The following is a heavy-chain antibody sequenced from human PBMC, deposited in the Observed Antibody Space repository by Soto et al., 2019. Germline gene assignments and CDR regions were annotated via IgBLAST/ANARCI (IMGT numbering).Heavy chain of an antibody. CDR1: GYTFTSYD. Sequence: QVQVVQSGAEVKKPGASVKVSCKASGYTFTSYDINWERQATGQGLEWMGWMNPNSGNTGYAQKFQGRVIMTRNTSISTAYMELSSLRSEDTAVYYCARGWYYGSGSPFDPWGQGTLVTVSS. D-gene: IGHD3-10*01. V-gene: IGHV1-8*01. J-gene: IGHJ5*02. CDR3: ARGWYYGSGSPFDP. CDR2: MNPNSGNT.